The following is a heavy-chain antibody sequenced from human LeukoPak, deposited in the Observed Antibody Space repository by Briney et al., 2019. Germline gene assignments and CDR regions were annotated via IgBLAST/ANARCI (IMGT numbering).Heavy chain of an antibody. D-gene: IGHD2-15*01. Sequence: VGSLRLSCAASGFTFSHFGMHWVRQAPGKGLEWVAFIRYDGTNRYYADLGKGRFTISRDNSKNTLYLQMNSLRAEDTAVYYCVKVIYCNGDSCYGEYFQHWGQGTLVTVSS. CDR3: VKVIYCNGDSCYGEYFQH. CDR2: IRYDGTNR. J-gene: IGHJ1*01. V-gene: IGHV3-30*02. CDR1: GFTFSHFG.